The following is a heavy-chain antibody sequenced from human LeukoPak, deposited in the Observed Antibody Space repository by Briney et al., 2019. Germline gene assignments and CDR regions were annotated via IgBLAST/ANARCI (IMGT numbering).Heavy chain of an antibody. CDR1: GFTFSSYS. CDR3: ARDPTPKHYYDSSGYYGMDV. J-gene: IGHJ6*02. V-gene: IGHV3-48*04. CDR2: ISSSSSTI. D-gene: IGHD3-22*01. Sequence: GGSLRLSCAASGFTFSSYSMNWVRQAPGKGLEWVSYISSSSSTIYYADSVKGRFTISRDNAKNSLYLQMNSLRAEDTAVYYCARDPTPKHYYDSSGYYGMDVWGQGTTVTVSS.